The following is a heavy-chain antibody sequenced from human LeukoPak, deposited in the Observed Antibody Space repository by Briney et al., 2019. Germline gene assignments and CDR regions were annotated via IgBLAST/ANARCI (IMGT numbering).Heavy chain of an antibody. V-gene: IGHV1-2*02. Sequence: ASVKVSCKASGYTFTGYYIHWVRQAPGQGLEWMGWINPNSGGTNYAQKFQGRVTMTRDTSISTAYMELSRLRSDDTAVYYCASDYGDYWDGAFDIWGQGTMVTVSS. CDR3: ASDYGDYWDGAFDI. CDR2: INPNSGGT. CDR1: GYTFTGYY. J-gene: IGHJ3*02. D-gene: IGHD4-17*01.